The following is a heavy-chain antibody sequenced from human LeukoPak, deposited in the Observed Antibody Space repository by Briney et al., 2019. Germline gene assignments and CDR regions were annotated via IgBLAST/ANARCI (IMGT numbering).Heavy chain of an antibody. CDR2: IIPIFGTA. D-gene: IGHD2-8*02. CDR1: GGTFSSYA. J-gene: IGHJ4*02. Sequence: ASVKVSCKASGGTFSSYAISWVRQAPGQGLEWMGGIIPIFGTANYAQKLQGRVTMTTDTSTSTAYMELRSLRSDDTAVYYCARDLTETRFDYWGQGTLVTVSS. V-gene: IGHV1-69*05. CDR3: ARDLTETRFDY.